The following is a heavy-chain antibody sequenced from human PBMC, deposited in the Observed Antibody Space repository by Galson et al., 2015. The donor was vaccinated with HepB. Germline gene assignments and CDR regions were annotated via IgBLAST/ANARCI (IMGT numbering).Heavy chain of an antibody. J-gene: IGHJ4*02. Sequence: SVKVSCRASGYTFTSYYMHWVRQAPGQGLEWMGIINPSGGSTSYAQEFQGRVTMTRDTSTSTVYMELSSLRSEDTAVYYCARGGIAGAITDWGQGTLVTVSS. CDR1: GYTFTSYY. V-gene: IGHV1-46*01. D-gene: IGHD1-26*01. CDR2: INPSGGST. CDR3: ARGGIAGAITD.